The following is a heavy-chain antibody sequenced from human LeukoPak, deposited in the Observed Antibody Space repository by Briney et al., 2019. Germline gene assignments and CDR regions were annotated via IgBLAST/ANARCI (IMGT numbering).Heavy chain of an antibody. Sequence: GGSLRLSCAASGFTFSSYWMSWVRQAPGKGLEWVANIKQDGSEKYYVDSVKGRFTISRDNDKNSLYLQVNSLRAEDTAEYYCARGGYYDTSGYRPLDYWGQGTLVTISS. D-gene: IGHD3-22*01. CDR3: ARGGYYDTSGYRPLDY. V-gene: IGHV3-7*01. J-gene: IGHJ4*02. CDR1: GFTFSSYW. CDR2: IKQDGSEK.